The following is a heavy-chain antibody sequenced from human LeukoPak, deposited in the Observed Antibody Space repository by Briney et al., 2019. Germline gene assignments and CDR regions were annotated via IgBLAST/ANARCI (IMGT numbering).Heavy chain of an antibody. Sequence: SVKVSRKASGDTFSSYALTWVRQAPGQGLEWMGGIIPIFGTANYAQKFQGRATITTDESTSTAYMELNSLRSEDTAVYYCAGGDEGAAHLAWYYWGQGTLVTVSS. V-gene: IGHV1-69*05. CDR1: GDTFSSYA. J-gene: IGHJ4*02. D-gene: IGHD1-26*01. CDR2: IIPIFGTA. CDR3: AGGDEGAAHLAWYY.